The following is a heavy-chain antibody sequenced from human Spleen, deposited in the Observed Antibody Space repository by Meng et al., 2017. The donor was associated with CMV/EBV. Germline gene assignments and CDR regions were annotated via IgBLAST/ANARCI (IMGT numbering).Heavy chain of an antibody. V-gene: IGHV1-69*05. J-gene: IGHJ6*02. D-gene: IGHD5-18*01. CDR1: GGTFSSYA. Sequence: SVKVSCKASGGTFSSYAISWVRQAPGQGLEWMGGIIPIFGTANYAQKFQGRVTITTDESTSTAYMELSSLRSEDTAVYYCASTSLTGYGYPSPHYYYYYYGMDVWGQGTTVTVSS. CDR2: IIPIFGTA. CDR3: ASTSLTGYGYPSPHYYYYYYGMDV.